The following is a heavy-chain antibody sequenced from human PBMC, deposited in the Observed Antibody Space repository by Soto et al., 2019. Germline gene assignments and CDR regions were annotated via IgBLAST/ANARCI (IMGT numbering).Heavy chain of an antibody. D-gene: IGHD1-26*01. J-gene: IGHJ5*02. CDR2: IYYSGST. CDR1: GGSISSYY. CDR3: ARVPVGAPLIWFDP. V-gene: IGHV4-59*01. Sequence: SETLSLTCTVSGGSISSYYWSWIRQPPGKGLEWIGYIYYSGSTNYNPSLKSRVTISVDTSKNQFSLKLSSVTAADTAVYYCARVPVGAPLIWFDPWGQGTLVTVSS.